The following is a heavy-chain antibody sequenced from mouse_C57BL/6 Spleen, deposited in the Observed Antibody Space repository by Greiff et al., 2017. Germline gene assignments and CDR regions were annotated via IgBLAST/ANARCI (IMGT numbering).Heavy chain of an antibody. D-gene: IGHD2-10*02. J-gene: IGHJ3*01. Sequence: VQLQQPGAELVKPGASVKLSCKASGYTFTSYWMHWVKQRPGQGLEWIGMIHPNSGSTNYNEKFKSKATLTVDKSSSTAYMQLSSLTSEDSAVYYCARGGYGNYTWFAYWGQGTLVTVSA. CDR2: IHPNSGST. CDR3: ARGGYGNYTWFAY. CDR1: GYTFTSYW. V-gene: IGHV1-64*01.